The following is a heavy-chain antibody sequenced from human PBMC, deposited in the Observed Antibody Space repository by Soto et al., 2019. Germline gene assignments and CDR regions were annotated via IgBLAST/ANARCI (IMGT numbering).Heavy chain of an antibody. CDR1: GGSISSAGYY. CDR3: ARDNHRVPLGHLFDY. CDR2: IYYSGST. J-gene: IGHJ4*02. V-gene: IGHV4-31*03. Sequence: LSETLSLTCTVSGGSISSAGYYWNWIRQHPGKGLEWIGYIYYSGSTNYNPSLKSRVGISIDTSKNQFSLTLTSVTAADTAVYYCARDNHRVPLGHLFDYWGQGALVTVSS.